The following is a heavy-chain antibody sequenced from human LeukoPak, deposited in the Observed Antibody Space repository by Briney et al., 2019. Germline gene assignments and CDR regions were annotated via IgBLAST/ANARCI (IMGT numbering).Heavy chain of an antibody. J-gene: IGHJ3*01. V-gene: IGHV4-30-4*08. Sequence: SETLSLTCSVSGGSITSANYFWSWIGQPQGQDLVWIMYIRHSGRAWYNPSLKSRATISVDTYKNQFSLTLTSVTAADTAVYYCAREVDVAVDSDGFDLWGQGTMVTVSS. CDR2: IRHSGRA. D-gene: IGHD6-19*01. CDR3: AREVDVAVDSDGFDL. CDR1: GGSITSANYF.